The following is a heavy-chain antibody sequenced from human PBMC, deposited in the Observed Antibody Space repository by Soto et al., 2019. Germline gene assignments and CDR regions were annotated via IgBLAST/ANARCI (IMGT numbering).Heavy chain of an antibody. CDR1: GYTFTSYD. CDR2: MNPNSGNT. D-gene: IGHD2-2*01. CDR3: ARVRRYCSSTSCYPSY. V-gene: IGHV1-8*01. J-gene: IGHJ4*02. Sequence: QVQLVQSGAEVKKPGASVKVSCKASGYTFTSYDINWVRQATGQGLEWMGWMNPNSGNTGYAQKFQGRVTMTRNNSISTAYMELSSLRSEDTDVYYCARVRRYCSSTSCYPSYWGQGTLVTVSS.